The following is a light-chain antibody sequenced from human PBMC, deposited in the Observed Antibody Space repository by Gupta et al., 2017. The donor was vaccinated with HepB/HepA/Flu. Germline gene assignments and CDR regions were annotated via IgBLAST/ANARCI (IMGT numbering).Light chain of an antibody. Sequence: DIQMTQSPSSVSASVGDRVTITCRASQGISSWLAWYQQKPGKAPKLLIYAASSVLSGVPSRFSARASGTDFTLTISILQPEDFTTYYCQQANSFGITFGQGTRVEMK. CDR1: QGISSW. CDR2: AAS. CDR3: QQANSFGIT. V-gene: IGKV1-12*01. J-gene: IGKJ5*01.